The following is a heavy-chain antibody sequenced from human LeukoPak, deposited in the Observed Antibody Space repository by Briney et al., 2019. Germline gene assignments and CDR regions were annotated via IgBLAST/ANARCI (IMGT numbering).Heavy chain of an antibody. CDR3: ARGGSSSWSNDY. V-gene: IGHV4-34*01. D-gene: IGHD6-13*01. CDR1: GGSFSGYY. Sequence: PSETLSLTCAVSGGSFSGYYWSWIRQPPGKGLEWIGEINHSGSTNYNPSLKSRVTISVDTSKNQFSLKLSSMTAADTAVYYRARGGSSSWSNDYWGQGTLVTVSS. CDR2: INHSGST. J-gene: IGHJ4*02.